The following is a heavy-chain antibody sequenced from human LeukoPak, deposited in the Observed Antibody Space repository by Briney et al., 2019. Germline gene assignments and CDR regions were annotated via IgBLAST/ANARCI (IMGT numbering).Heavy chain of an antibody. CDR2: INIGNGNT. Sequence: ASVKVSCKASGYTFTNHAIYWVRQAPGQRLEWMGWINIGNGNTKYSQNFQGRITITRDTSATTAYMDLSSLRSEDTAAYYCARRLGRSFDYWGQGTLVTVSS. CDR1: GYTFTNHA. V-gene: IGHV1-3*04. D-gene: IGHD2-21*01. J-gene: IGHJ4*02. CDR3: ARRLGRSFDY.